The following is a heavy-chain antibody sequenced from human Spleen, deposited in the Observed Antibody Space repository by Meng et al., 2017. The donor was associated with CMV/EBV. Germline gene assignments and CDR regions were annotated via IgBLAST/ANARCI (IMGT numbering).Heavy chain of an antibody. CDR1: GGTFSSYA. CDR3: ASSAKRGSPCYY. J-gene: IGHJ4*02. Sequence: HVQVVQSGAGVKKPGSSVTVSCKASGGTFSSYAISWVRQAPGQGLEWMGGIIPIFGTANYAQKFQGRVTITADESTSTAYMELSSLRSEDTAVYCRASSAKRGSPCYYWGQGTLVTVSS. CDR2: IIPIFGTA. V-gene: IGHV1-69*12. D-gene: IGHD3-10*01.